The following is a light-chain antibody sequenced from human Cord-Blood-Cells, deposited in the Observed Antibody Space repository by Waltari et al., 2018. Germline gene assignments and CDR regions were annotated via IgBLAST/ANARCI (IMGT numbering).Light chain of an antibody. CDR3: QQYYSTPYT. Sequence: IQMTQSPSPLSASVGDSDTLTLRASQSISSYLNWYQQKPGKAPKLLIYAASSMHSGVPARFSGSGSGTDFTLTISRLQPEDFATYYCQQYYSTPYTFGPGTKVDIK. CDR2: AAS. V-gene: IGKV1-39*01. J-gene: IGKJ3*01. CDR1: QSISSY.